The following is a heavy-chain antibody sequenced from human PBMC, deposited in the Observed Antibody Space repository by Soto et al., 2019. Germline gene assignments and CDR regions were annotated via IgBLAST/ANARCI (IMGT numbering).Heavy chain of an antibody. V-gene: IGHV3-74*01. D-gene: IGHD1-26*01. Sequence: GGSLRLSCAASGFTFSSYWMHWVRQAPGKGLVWVSRINSDGSSTSYADSVKGRFTISRDNAKNTLYLQMNSLRAEDTAVYYCARGWVGATLTSYYYYGMDVWGQGTTVTVSS. CDR3: ARGWVGATLTSYYYYGMDV. J-gene: IGHJ6*02. CDR2: INSDGSST. CDR1: GFTFSSYW.